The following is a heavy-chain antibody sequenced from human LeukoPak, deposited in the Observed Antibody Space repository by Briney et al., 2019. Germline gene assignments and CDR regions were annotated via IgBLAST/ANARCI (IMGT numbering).Heavy chain of an antibody. Sequence: SETLSLTCAVYGGSFSGYYWSWIRQPPGKGLEWIGEINHSGSTNYNPSLKSRVTISVDTSKNQFSLKLGSVTAADTAVYYCARASRPATMIVGGYFDYWGQGTLVTVSS. D-gene: IGHD3-22*01. CDR2: INHSGST. V-gene: IGHV4-34*01. J-gene: IGHJ4*02. CDR3: ARASRPATMIVGGYFDY. CDR1: GGSFSGYY.